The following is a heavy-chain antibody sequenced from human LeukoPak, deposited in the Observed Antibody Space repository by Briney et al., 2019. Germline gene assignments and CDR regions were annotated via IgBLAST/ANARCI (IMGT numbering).Heavy chain of an antibody. CDR1: GGSISSGSYY. J-gene: IGHJ5*02. CDR3: ARDLNWFDP. Sequence: SETLSLTCTVSGGSISSGSYYWSWIRQPAGKGLEWIGRIYTSGSTNYNPSLKSRVTMSVDTSKNQFSLNLNSVTAADTAVYYCARDLNWFDPWGQGTLVTVSS. V-gene: IGHV4-61*02. CDR2: IYTSGST.